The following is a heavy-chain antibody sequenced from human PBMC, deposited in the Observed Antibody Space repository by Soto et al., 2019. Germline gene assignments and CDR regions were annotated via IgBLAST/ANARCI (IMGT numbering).Heavy chain of an antibody. Sequence: ASVNVSCKASGYTFTSYYMHWVRQAPGQGLEWMGIINPSGGSTSYAQKFQGRVTTTRDTSTSTVYMELSSLRSEDTAVYYCARGQYYYDSSGYYLLDYWGQGTLVTVSS. V-gene: IGHV1-46*01. CDR1: GYTFTSYY. CDR3: ARGQYYYDSSGYYLLDY. D-gene: IGHD3-22*01. J-gene: IGHJ4*02. CDR2: INPSGGST.